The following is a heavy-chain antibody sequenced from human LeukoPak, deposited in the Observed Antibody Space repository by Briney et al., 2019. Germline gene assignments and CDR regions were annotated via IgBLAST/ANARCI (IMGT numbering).Heavy chain of an antibody. CDR2: ISGSGGST. CDR3: AKDRDYYDSSGYFF. D-gene: IGHD3-22*01. J-gene: IGHJ4*02. CDR1: GFAFSSYG. Sequence: GGSLRLSCAASGFAFSSYGMTWVRQAPGKGLEWVSAISGSGGSTYYADSVKGRFTISRDNSKNTLYLQMNSLRAEDTAVYYCAKDRDYYDSSGYFFWGQGTLVTVSS. V-gene: IGHV3-23*01.